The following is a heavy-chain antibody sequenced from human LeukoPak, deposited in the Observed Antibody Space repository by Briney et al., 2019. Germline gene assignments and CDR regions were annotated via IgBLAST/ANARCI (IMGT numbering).Heavy chain of an antibody. CDR1: GGSISSSNW. CDR3: ARSSSGYLPYYFDY. Sequence: SETLSLTCAVSGGSISSSNWWSWVRQPPGKGLEWIGEIYHSGSTNYNPPLKSRVTISVDKSKNQFSLKLSSVTAADTAVYCCARSSSGYLPYYFDYWGQGTLVTVSS. J-gene: IGHJ4*02. D-gene: IGHD3-22*01. V-gene: IGHV4-4*01. CDR2: IYHSGST.